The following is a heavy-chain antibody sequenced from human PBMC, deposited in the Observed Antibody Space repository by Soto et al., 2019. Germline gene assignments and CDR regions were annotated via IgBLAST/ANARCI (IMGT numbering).Heavy chain of an antibody. Sequence: ASVKVSCKASGYTLTGYYMHWVRQAPGQGLEWMGWINPNSGGTNYAQKFQGRVTMTRDTSISTAYMELSRLRSDDTAVYYCAREHSSGFLYYYYGMDVWGQGTTVTVSS. CDR2: INPNSGGT. CDR1: GYTLTGYY. J-gene: IGHJ6*02. CDR3: AREHSSGFLYYYYGMDV. D-gene: IGHD6-19*01. V-gene: IGHV1-2*02.